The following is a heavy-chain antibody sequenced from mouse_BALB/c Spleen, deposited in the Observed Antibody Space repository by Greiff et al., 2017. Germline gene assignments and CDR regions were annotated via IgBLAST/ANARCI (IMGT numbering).Heavy chain of an antibody. D-gene: IGHD1-1*01. J-gene: IGHJ4*01. Sequence: EVKLVESGGGLVQPGGSRKLSCAASGFTFSSFGMHWVRQAPEKGLEWVAYISSGSSTIYYADTVKGRFTISRDNPKNTLFLQMTSLRSEDTAMYYCAITTVVARGAMDYWGQGTSVTVSS. V-gene: IGHV5-17*02. CDR3: AITTVVARGAMDY. CDR2: ISSGSSTI. CDR1: GFTFSSFG.